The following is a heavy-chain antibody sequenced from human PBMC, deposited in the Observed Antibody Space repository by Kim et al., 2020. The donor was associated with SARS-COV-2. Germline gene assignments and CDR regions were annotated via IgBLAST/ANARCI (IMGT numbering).Heavy chain of an antibody. CDR2: ISSSGNTI. J-gene: IGHJ3*02. D-gene: IGHD3-9*01. CDR3: ARIGLVTGYHAFDI. CDR1: GFSFRDYY. Sequence: GGSLRLSCAASGFSFRDYYMSWIRQAPGKGLDWVSFISSSGNTIKYADSVKGRFTLSRDNAENSLSLQMSSLGAEDTAVYYCARIGLVTGYHAFDICGRG. V-gene: IGHV3-11*01.